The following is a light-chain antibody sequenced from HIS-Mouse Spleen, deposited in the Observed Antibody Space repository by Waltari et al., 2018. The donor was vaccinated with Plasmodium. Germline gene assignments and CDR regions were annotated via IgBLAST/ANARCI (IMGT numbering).Light chain of an antibody. J-gene: IGLJ3*02. Sequence: QSARTQPAAGYGSPGQAITNSCTGTTSDVGGYNYVAWYQQHPGKDPKLRIYDVSNRPPGVSPRFSAAPSGNTASLTISVLQAEDEADYYCSSYTSSSTRAFGGGTTLTVL. CDR2: DVS. CDR3: SSYTSSSTRA. V-gene: IGLV2-14*03. CDR1: TSDVGGYNY.